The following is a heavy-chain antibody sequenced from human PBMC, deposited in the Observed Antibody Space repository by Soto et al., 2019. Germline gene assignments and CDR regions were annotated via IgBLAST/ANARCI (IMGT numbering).Heavy chain of an antibody. D-gene: IGHD4-17*01. CDR3: ARRTNYGDYSFDY. CDR2: VYYAGST. Sequence: QLQLQESGPGLVKPSDTLSLTCTVSGGSISTHSHYWGWIRQPPGKGLEWIGSVYYAGSTYKNPSLHSRVTISVDTSKNHVSLKLNSVTAADTAVYYCARRTNYGDYSFDYWGQGTLVTVSS. V-gene: IGHV4-39*02. CDR1: GGSISTHSHY. J-gene: IGHJ4*02.